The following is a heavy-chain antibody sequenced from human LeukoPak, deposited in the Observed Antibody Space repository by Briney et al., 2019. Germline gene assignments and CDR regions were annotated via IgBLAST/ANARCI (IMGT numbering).Heavy chain of an antibody. CDR2: ISGSGDNT. V-gene: IGHV3-23*01. CDR3: AKLAYDSSGYPL. J-gene: IGHJ4*02. CDR1: GFTFSIYI. Sequence: GGSLRLSCAGSGFTFSIYIMSWVRQAPGKGLEWVSAISGSGDNTYYADSMKGRFTISGDNSKNTLYLQMNSLRAEDTAVYYCAKLAYDSSGYPLWGQGALVTVSS. D-gene: IGHD3-22*01.